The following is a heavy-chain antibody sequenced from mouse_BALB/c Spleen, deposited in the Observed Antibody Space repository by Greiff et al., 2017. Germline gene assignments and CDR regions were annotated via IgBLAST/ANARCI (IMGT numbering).Heavy chain of an antibody. J-gene: IGHJ2*01. D-gene: IGHD1-1*01. CDR1: GFSLTSYG. CDR3: ARDERSYGYFDY. V-gene: IGHV2-9*02. CDR2: IWAGGST. Sequence: VQLQESGPGLVAPSQSLSITCTVSGFSLTSYGVHWVRQPPGKGLEWLGVIWAGGSTNYNSALMSRLSISKDNSKSQVFLKMNSLQTDDTARYYCARDERSYGYFDYWGQGTTLTVSS.